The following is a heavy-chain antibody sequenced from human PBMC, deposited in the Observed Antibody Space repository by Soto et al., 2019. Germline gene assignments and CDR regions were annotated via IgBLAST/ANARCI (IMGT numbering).Heavy chain of an antibody. D-gene: IGHD5-18*01. V-gene: IGHV3-9*01. CDR2: ISWNSGSI. J-gene: IGHJ4*02. CDR1: GFTFSNAW. Sequence: PGGSLRLSCAASGFTFSNAWMNWVRQAPGKGLEWVSGISWNSGSIGYADSVKGRFAISRDNAKNSLYLQMNSLRAEDTALYYCAKAADVDTAMANIDYRGQGTLVTVSS. CDR3: AKAADVDTAMANIDY.